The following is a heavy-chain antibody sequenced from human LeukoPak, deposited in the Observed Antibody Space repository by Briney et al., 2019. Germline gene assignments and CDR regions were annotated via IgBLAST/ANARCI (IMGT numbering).Heavy chain of an antibody. V-gene: IGHV3-30-3*01. D-gene: IGHD3-22*01. Sequence: GGSLRLSCAASGFTFSSYAMHWVRQAPGKGLEWVAVISYDGSNKYYADSVKGRFTISRDNSKSTLYLQMNSLRAEDTAVYYCARGNYRSGYYYAPDYWGQGTLVTVSS. J-gene: IGHJ4*02. CDR3: ARGNYRSGYYYAPDY. CDR2: ISYDGSNK. CDR1: GFTFSSYA.